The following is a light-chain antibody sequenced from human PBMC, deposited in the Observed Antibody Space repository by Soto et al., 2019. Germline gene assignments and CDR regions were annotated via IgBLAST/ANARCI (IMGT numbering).Light chain of an antibody. CDR3: SSYTSTSTLRV. CDR2: EVN. Sequence: QSALTQPASVSGSPGQSITISCTGTSSDVGGYNYVSWYQQHPGKAPKLMIFEVNNRPSGVSTRFSGSKSGNTASLTVSGLQAEDEADYYCSSYTSTSTLRVFGTGTKVTVL. J-gene: IGLJ1*01. CDR1: SSDVGGYNY. V-gene: IGLV2-14*01.